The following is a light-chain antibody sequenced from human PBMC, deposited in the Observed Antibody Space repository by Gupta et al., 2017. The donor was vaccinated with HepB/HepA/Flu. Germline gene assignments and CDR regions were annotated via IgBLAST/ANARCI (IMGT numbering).Light chain of an antibody. CDR2: DVT. Sequence: QSALTQPASVSESPGHSITISCTGSSSDIGSDNYVSWYQQHPGKAPKRIMFDVTNRPSGLSDRFSGSKSGKNASLTISGLQAEDEAYDYCSSFTTSSTSGFGGGTKLTVL. CDR1: SSDIGSDNY. V-gene: IGLV2-14*01. CDR3: SSFTTSSTSG. J-gene: IGLJ3*02.